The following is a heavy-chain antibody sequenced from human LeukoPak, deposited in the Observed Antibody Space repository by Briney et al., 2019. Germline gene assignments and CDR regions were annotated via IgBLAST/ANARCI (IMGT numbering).Heavy chain of an antibody. Sequence: SETLSLTCAVSGGSISSYYWSWSRQPPGKGVEWIGYVYYSGSAHYNPSLKSRVTISVDTSKNQFSLKVSSVTAADTAIYYCAGGTYYYFDYWGQGTLVTVSS. J-gene: IGHJ4*02. V-gene: IGHV4-59*01. D-gene: IGHD1-26*01. CDR1: GGSISSYY. CDR3: AGGTYYYFDY. CDR2: VYYSGSA.